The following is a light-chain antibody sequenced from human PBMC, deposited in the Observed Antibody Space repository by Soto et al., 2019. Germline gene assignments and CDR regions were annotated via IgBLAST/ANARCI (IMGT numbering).Light chain of an antibody. J-gene: IGLJ1*01. Sequence: SDQLPQKTSVCGAPGQTSRITCGGNNIGSTSVHWYKQSPGQAPVLVVYDDNDRPSGIPERFSGFNSEKTATLTITRVEAGDEADYYCQVWNIRTAHDVFGTGTEVT. V-gene: IGLV3-21*02. CDR1: NIGSTS. CDR2: DDN. CDR3: QVWNIRTAHDV.